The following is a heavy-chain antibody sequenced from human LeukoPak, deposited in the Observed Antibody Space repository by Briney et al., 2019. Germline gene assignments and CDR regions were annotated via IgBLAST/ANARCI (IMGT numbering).Heavy chain of an antibody. CDR2: ISSSSSTI. J-gene: IGHJ4*02. CDR1: GFTFSSYG. D-gene: IGHD4-23*01. Sequence: GGSLRLSCAASGFTFSSYGMTWVRQAPGKGLEWVSYISSSSSTIYYADSVKGRFTISRDNAKNSLYLQMNSLRAEDTAVYYCARGGLGNFDWGQGTLVTVSS. V-gene: IGHV3-48*04. CDR3: ARGGLGNFD.